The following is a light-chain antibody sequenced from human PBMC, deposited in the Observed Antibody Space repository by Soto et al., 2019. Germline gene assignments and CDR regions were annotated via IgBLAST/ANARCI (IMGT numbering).Light chain of an antibody. J-gene: IGKJ1*01. Sequence: EIVLTQPPGTLSLSPGERATLSCRASQSVSNNYLAWYQQKPGQAPRLLIYGASSRATGIPDRFSGSGSGTDFPLTISRLEPEDFAVFYCQQYGSSPWTFGQGTKVDI. CDR3: QQYGSSPWT. CDR1: QSVSNNY. V-gene: IGKV3-20*01. CDR2: GAS.